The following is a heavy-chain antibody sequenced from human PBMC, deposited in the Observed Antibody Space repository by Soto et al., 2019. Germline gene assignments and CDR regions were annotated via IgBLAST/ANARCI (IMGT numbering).Heavy chain of an antibody. V-gene: IGHV1-69*13. CDR1: GGTFSSYA. CDR2: IIPIFGTA. J-gene: IGHJ6*02. Sequence: SVKVSCKASGGTFSSYAISWVRQAPGQGLEWMGGIIPIFGTANYAQKFQGRVTITADESTSTAYMELSSLRSEDTAVYYCASGPNYYYGMDVWGQGTTVTVSS. CDR3: ASGPNYYYGMDV.